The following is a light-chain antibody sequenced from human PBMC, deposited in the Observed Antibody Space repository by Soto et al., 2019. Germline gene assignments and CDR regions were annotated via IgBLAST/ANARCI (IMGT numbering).Light chain of an antibody. CDR1: QSVSSSY. V-gene: IGKV3-20*01. Sequence: EIVLTQSTGTLSLSPGERATLSCRASQSVSSSYLAWYQQKPGQAPRLLIYGASSWATGIPDRFSGSGSGTDFTLTISRLEPEDFAVYYCQPYGSSPLTFGGGTKVVIK. J-gene: IGKJ4*01. CDR2: GAS. CDR3: QPYGSSPLT.